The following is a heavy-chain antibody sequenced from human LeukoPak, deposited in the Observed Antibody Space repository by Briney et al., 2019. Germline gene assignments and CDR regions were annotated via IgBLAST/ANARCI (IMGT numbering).Heavy chain of an antibody. CDR2: IYSSGST. D-gene: IGHD3-22*01. CDR1: SGAIRGFY. Sequence: SQTLCITCGGTSGAIRGFYWTWIRQPPGKGLEWIGYIYSSGSTNYNLSLKSRVTMSIDTSKKQFSLTVSSVTAADTAFYYCARGPATYYHDSSGPPFDYWGQGTLVTVSS. V-gene: IGHV4-59*01. CDR3: ARGPATYYHDSSGPPFDY. J-gene: IGHJ4*02.